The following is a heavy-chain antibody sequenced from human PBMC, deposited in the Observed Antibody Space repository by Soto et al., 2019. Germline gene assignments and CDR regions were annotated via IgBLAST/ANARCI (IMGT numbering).Heavy chain of an antibody. CDR3: VRGGVWGVSWNWFDT. CDR1: GFTFSSHD. Sequence: EVQVVESGGGLVQPGGSLRLSCAASGFTFSSHDMHWVRQVTGKGLEWVSGIDYAGDTKYSASVKGRFTISRENAKNSLHLQMNSLRVEDTAVYYCVRGGVWGVSWNWFDTWGQGTLVTVSS. V-gene: IGHV3-13*01. D-gene: IGHD3-10*01. J-gene: IGHJ5*02. CDR2: IDYAGDT.